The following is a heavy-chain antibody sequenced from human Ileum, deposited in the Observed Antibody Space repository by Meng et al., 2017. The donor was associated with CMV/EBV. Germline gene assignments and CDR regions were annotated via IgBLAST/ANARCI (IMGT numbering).Heavy chain of an antibody. CDR3: ARDLGSGSLDYDY. D-gene: IGHD3-10*01. CDR2: IYYSGST. Sequence: SETLSLTCTVSGGSISSSSYYWGWIRQPPGKGREWIGSIYYSGSTYYNPSLKSRVTISVDTSKNQFSLKLSSVTAADTAVYYCARDLGSGSLDYDYWGQGTLVTVSS. CDR1: GGSISSSSYY. J-gene: IGHJ4*02. V-gene: IGHV4-39*07.